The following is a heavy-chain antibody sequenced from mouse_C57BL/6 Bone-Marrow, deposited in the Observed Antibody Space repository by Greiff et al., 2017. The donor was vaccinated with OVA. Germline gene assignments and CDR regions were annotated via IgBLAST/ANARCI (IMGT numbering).Heavy chain of an antibody. J-gene: IGHJ2*01. CDR2: IRNKPNGSTT. D-gene: IGHD1-1*01. V-gene: IGHV7-3*01. CDR1: GFTFTNYY. Sequence: EVHLVESGGGLVQPGDSLSLSCAASGFTFTNYYMSWVRQPPGKALEWLAFIRNKPNGSTTEYSASVTGRFTISRDNSQSILYLQMHALRAEDSATYYCARYKGRVAVDYFDYWGQGTALTVSS. CDR3: ARYKGRVAVDYFDY.